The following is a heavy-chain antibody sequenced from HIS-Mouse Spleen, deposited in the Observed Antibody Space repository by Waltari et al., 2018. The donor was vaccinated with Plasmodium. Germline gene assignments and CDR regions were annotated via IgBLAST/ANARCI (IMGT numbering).Heavy chain of an antibody. J-gene: IGHJ4*02. Sequence: QLQLQESGPGLVTPSETLSLTCTVSGGSISSRSYYWGWIRQPPGKGLEWIGSIYYSGSTYYNPSLKSRVTISVDTSKNQFSLKLSSVTAADTAVYYCARDRITGTSYFDYWGQGTLVTVSS. CDR3: ARDRITGTSYFDY. CDR2: IYYSGST. V-gene: IGHV4-39*07. D-gene: IGHD1-7*01. CDR1: GGSISSRSYY.